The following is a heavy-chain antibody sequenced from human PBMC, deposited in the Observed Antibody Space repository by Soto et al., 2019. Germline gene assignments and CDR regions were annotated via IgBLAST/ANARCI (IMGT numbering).Heavy chain of an antibody. CDR2: KHHKGWT. CDR3: AMVGPTATGAIDY. J-gene: IGHJ4*02. Sequence: QVQLQESGPGLVKPSGTLFLTCGVSGDSISSDSWWTWVRQSPGKGLEWIGEKHHKGWTNYNPSLKSRVTISIDTSKNQFSLSLTSVTAADTAVFYCAMVGPTATGAIDYCGRGILVTVSS. V-gene: IGHV4-4*02. CDR1: GDSISSDSW. D-gene: IGHD1-26*01.